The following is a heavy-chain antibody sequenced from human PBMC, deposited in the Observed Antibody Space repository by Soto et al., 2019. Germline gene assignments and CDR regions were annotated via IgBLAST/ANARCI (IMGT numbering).Heavy chain of an antibody. CDR3: ARERGGSGWYYFDY. V-gene: IGHV4-31*03. CDR1: GGSISSGGYY. D-gene: IGHD6-19*01. Sequence: SETLSLTCTVSGGSISSGGYYWSWIRQHPGKGLEWIGYIYYSGSTYYNPSLKSRVTISVDTSKNQFSLKLSSVTAADTAVYYCARERGGSGWYYFDYWGQGTLVTFSS. J-gene: IGHJ4*02. CDR2: IYYSGST.